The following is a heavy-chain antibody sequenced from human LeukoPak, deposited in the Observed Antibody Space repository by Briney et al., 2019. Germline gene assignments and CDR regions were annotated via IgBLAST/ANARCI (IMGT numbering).Heavy chain of an antibody. CDR3: ASVKWGIIDY. V-gene: IGHV4-34*01. Sequence: SETLSLTCAVYGGSFSGYYWSWIRQPPGKGLEWIGEINHSGSTNYNPSLKSRVTISVDTSKNQFSLKLSSVTAADTAVYYCASVKWGIIDYWGQGTLVTVSS. CDR2: INHSGST. D-gene: IGHD3-16*01. CDR1: GGSFSGYY. J-gene: IGHJ4*02.